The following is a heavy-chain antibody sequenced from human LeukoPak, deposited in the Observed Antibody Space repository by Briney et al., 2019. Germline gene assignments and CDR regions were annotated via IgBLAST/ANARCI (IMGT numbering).Heavy chain of an antibody. J-gene: IGHJ4*02. CDR1: GFSFSDYY. D-gene: IGHD4-23*01. Sequence: PGGSLRLSCAASGFSFSDYYMTWIRQAPGKGLEWASYISGRATTIYHADSVRGRFTISRDNAQNSLYLQMNSLRAEDTAVYYCARDSGYGGNSGYFDDWGQGTLVTVSS. CDR2: ISGRATTI. CDR3: ARDSGYGGNSGYFDD. V-gene: IGHV3-11*04.